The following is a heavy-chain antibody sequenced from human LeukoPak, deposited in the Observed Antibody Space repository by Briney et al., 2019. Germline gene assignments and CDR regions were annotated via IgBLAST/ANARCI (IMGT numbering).Heavy chain of an antibody. CDR1: GFTFSSYM. CDR3: ARDDGSYYDSRGVDY. V-gene: IGHV3-21*01. Sequence: GGSLRLSCAASGFTFSSYMMNWLRQAPGKGLEWVSSISTSSSYIYYADSVKGRFTISRDNGRNSVYLQMNSLRADDTAVYYCARDDGSYYDSRGVDYWGQGTLVTVSS. CDR2: ISTSSSYI. J-gene: IGHJ4*02. D-gene: IGHD3-22*01.